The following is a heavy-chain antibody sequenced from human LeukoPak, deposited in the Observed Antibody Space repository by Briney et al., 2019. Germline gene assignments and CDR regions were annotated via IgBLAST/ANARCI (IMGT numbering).Heavy chain of an antibody. CDR2: ISSSSSYI. CDR3: ARDGSYSSSWYFDY. J-gene: IGHJ4*02. V-gene: IGHV3-21*01. Sequence: GGSLRLSCAASGFTFSSYEMNWVRQAPGKGLEWVSSISSSSSYIYYADSVKGRFTISRDNAKNSLYLQMNSLRAEDTAVYYCARDGSYSSSWYFDYWGQGTLVTVSS. D-gene: IGHD6-13*01. CDR1: GFTFSSYE.